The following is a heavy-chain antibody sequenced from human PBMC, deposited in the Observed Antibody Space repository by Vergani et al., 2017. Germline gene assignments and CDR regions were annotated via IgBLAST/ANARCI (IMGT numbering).Heavy chain of an antibody. V-gene: IGHV3-30*02. CDR3: GKTQGTVVGTWWFDP. D-gene: IGHD1-7*01. CDR1: GLTLSSYG. CDR2: TRPHEDGA. Sequence: QVQLVESGGGVVQPGGSMRLFCSASGLTLSSYGVHWVRQAPGRGLESVTFTRPHEDGAFYSASVRGRFTVSRDNSKNTLYFEMNRLNVDDTAIYYCGKTQGTVVGTWWFDPWGQGTPVTVSS. J-gene: IGHJ5*02.